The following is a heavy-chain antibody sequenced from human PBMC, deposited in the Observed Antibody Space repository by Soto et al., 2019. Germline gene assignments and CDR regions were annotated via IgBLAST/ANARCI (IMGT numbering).Heavy chain of an antibody. Sequence: GGSLRLSCTASGFTFGDYAMSWFRQAPGKGLEWVGFIRSKAYGGTTEYAASVKGRFTISRDDSKSIAYLQMNSLKTEDTAVYYCTKCKVPAAIGGWFDPWGQGTLVTVSS. CDR1: GFTFGDYA. J-gene: IGHJ5*02. D-gene: IGHD2-2*01. V-gene: IGHV3-49*03. CDR2: IRSKAYGGTT. CDR3: TKCKVPAAIGGWFDP.